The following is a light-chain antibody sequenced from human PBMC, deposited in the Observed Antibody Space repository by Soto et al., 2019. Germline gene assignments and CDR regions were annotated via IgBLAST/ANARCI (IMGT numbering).Light chain of an antibody. Sequence: DIPMAQSPSTLSASVGDRVTITCRASQTFSGTLAWYQQKPGKAPKLLMFDASTLERGVPSRFSGSGSGTEFTLTIGSLQPDDFATYYCQQYDTYSRTFGQGTKVEIK. J-gene: IGKJ1*01. CDR2: DAS. CDR3: QQYDTYSRT. CDR1: QTFSGT. V-gene: IGKV1-5*01.